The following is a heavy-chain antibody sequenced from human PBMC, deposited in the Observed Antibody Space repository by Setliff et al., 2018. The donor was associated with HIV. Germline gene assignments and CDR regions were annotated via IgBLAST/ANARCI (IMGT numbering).Heavy chain of an antibody. J-gene: IGHJ6*02. CDR3: ARWGYSRDGMDV. Sequence: GGSLRLSCAASGFTFTDYWMHWVRQVPGQGLVWVSRINVDGSSISYADSVKGRFTISRDNAKNTLFLQMNSLRAEDTAVYYCARWGYSRDGMDVWGQGTTVTVSS. CDR2: INVDGSSI. CDR1: GFTFTDYW. V-gene: IGHV3-74*01. D-gene: IGHD4-4*01.